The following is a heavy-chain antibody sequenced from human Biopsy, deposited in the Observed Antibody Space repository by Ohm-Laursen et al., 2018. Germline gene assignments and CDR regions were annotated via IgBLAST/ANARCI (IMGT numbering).Heavy chain of an antibody. V-gene: IGHV4-59*11. D-gene: IGHD6-19*01. CDR3: ARGQDSSYLAYGMDV. CDR2: IYNRGST. J-gene: IGHJ6*02. Sequence: GTLSLTCAVSGCSISSHYWSWIRQPPGKGLEWIGYIYNRGSTKYNSSLKSRVTISVDTSKNQFSLTVRSVTAADTAMYYCARGQDSSYLAYGMDVWGQGTTVTVSS. CDR1: GCSISSHY.